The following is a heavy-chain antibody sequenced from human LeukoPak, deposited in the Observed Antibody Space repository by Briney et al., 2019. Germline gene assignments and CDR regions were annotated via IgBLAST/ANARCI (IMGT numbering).Heavy chain of an antibody. Sequence: GGSLRLSCAASGFTFSDYYMSWIRQAPGKGLEWVSYISSSGSTIYYADSVKGRFTISRDNAKNSLYLQMNSLRAEDTAVYYCARDTPMVRGVIKTDAFDIWGQGTMVTVSS. V-gene: IGHV3-11*01. CDR1: GFTFSDYY. CDR2: ISSSGSTI. J-gene: IGHJ3*02. D-gene: IGHD3-10*01. CDR3: ARDTPMVRGVIKTDAFDI.